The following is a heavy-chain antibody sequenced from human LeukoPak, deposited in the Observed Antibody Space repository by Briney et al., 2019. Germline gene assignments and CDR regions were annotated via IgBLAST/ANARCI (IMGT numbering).Heavy chain of an antibody. CDR3: ARLGLTTVVNRDY. Sequence: SQTLSLTCTVSGGSISSGGYYWSWIRQPPGKGLEWIGYIYYSGRTNYNPSLKSRVTVSVDTSKNQFSLKLSSVTAADTAVYFCARLGLTTVVNRDYWGQGTLVSVSS. J-gene: IGHJ4*02. CDR2: IYYSGRT. V-gene: IGHV4-30-4*08. CDR1: GGSISSGGYY. D-gene: IGHD4-23*01.